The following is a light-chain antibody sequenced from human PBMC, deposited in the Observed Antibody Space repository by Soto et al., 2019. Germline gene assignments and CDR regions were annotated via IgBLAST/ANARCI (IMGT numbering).Light chain of an antibody. V-gene: IGLV3-21*02. J-gene: IGLJ1*01. CDR1: GLGGNS. CDR2: DDD. Sequence: SYARTEPPWVSVAPGQTARITCGSNGLGGNSVHWYQQKPGQAPVLVVYDDDDRPSGIPERFSGSKSGNTGTLTISRVDAGDEADYYCQVWDTTNNHYVFGTGTKVTVL. CDR3: QVWDTTNNHYV.